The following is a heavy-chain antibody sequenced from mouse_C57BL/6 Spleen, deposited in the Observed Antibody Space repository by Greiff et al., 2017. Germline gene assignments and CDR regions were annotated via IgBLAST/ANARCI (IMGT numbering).Heavy chain of an antibody. J-gene: IGHJ1*03. D-gene: IGHD1-1*01. V-gene: IGHV5-17*01. Sequence: EVQLQESGGGLVKPGGSLKLSCAASGFTFSDYGMHWVRQAPEKGLEWVAYISSGSSTIYYADTVKGRFTISRDNAKNTLFLQMTSLRSEDTAMYYCASITTVVATDWYFDVWGTGTTVTVSS. CDR2: ISSGSSTI. CDR3: ASITTVVATDWYFDV. CDR1: GFTFSDYG.